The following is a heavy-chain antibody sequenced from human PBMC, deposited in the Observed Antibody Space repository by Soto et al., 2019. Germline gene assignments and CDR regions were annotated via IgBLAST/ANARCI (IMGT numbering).Heavy chain of an antibody. D-gene: IGHD3-3*01. Sequence: VKVSCKASGGTFSSYTISWVRQAPGQGIERMGRIIPILGIANYAQKFQGRVTITADKSTSTAYMELSSLRSENTAVDYCAKYFWSGSFQPYYPHFWGKGTPVSVSS. CDR2: IIPILGIA. CDR3: AKYFWSGSFQPYYPHF. CDR1: GGTFSSYT. V-gene: IGHV1-69*02. J-gene: IGHJ6*03.